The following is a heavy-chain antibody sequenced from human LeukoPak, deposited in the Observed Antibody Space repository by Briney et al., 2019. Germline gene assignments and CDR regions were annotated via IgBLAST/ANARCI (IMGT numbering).Heavy chain of an antibody. CDR2: FDPEDGET. D-gene: IGHD6-13*01. J-gene: IGHJ4*02. CDR3: AGSSSWTPSGDY. Sequence: ASVKVSCKVSGYTLTELSMHCVRQAPGKGLEWMGGFDPEDGETIYAQKFQGRVTMTEDTSTDTAYMELSSLRSEDTAVYYCAGSSSWTPSGDYWGQGTLVTVSS. CDR1: GYTLTELS. V-gene: IGHV1-24*01.